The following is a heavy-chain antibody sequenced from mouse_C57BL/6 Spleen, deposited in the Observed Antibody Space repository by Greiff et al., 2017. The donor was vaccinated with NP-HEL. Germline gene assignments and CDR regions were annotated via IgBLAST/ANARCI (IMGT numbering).Heavy chain of an antibody. J-gene: IGHJ4*01. V-gene: IGHV1-69*01. D-gene: IGHD3-2*02. CDR2: IDPSDSYT. Sequence: QVQLQQPGAELVMPGASVKLSCKASGYTFTSYWMHWVKQRPGQGLEWIGEIDPSDSYTNYNQKFKGKSTLTVDKSSSTAYMQLSSLTSEDSAVYYCATAQATAMDYWGQGTSVTVSS. CDR3: ATAQATAMDY. CDR1: GYTFTSYW.